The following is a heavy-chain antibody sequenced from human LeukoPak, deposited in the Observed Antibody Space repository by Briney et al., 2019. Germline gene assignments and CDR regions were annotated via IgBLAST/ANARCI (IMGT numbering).Heavy chain of an antibody. D-gene: IGHD1-26*01. V-gene: IGHV4-39*07. CDR3: ARGRSYYGSRASFDGMDV. CDR2: IYYSGNT. CDR1: GGSITSISYY. Sequence: PSETLSLTCTVSGGSITSISYYWGWIRQPPGKGLEWIGTIYYSGNTYYNPSLKSRVTISVDTSKNQFSLKLSSVTAADTAVYYCARGRSYYGSRASFDGMDVWGQGTTVTVSS. J-gene: IGHJ6*02.